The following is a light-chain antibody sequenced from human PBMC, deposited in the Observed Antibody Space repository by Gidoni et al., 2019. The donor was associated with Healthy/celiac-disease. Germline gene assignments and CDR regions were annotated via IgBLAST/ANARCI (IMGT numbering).Light chain of an antibody. CDR1: QSISSY. Sequence: DIQMTQSPSSLSASVGDRVTITCRASQSISSYLNWYQQKPGKAPQLLIYAASSLQSGVPSRFSGSGSGTEFTLNISSLQPEDFATYYCQQSYSTLWTFGQGTKLEIK. V-gene: IGKV1-39*01. CDR3: QQSYSTLWT. CDR2: AAS. J-gene: IGKJ2*02.